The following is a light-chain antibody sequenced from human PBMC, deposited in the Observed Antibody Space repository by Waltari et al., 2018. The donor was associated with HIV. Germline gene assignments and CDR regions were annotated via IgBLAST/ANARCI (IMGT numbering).Light chain of an antibody. CDR3: QSYDSSLSNWV. J-gene: IGLJ3*02. CDR1: SSNIGAGYD. Sequence: QSVLTQPPSVSGAPGQRVIISCPGSSSNIGAGYDVHWYQQLPGTAPKLLIYGNSNRPSGVPDRFSGSKSGTSASLAITGLQPDDETDYYCQSYDSSLSNWVFGGGTKVTVL. V-gene: IGLV1-40*01. CDR2: GNS.